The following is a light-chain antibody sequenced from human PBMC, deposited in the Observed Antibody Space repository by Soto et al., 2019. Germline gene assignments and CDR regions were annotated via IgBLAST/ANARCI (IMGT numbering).Light chain of an antibody. CDR2: GAS. CDR3: QQYVSSPLT. J-gene: IGKJ4*01. Sequence: EIVLTQSPGTLSLSPGERATLSCRASQSVSNNYVAWYKQKPGQAPRLVISGASSRATASPDRFSGSGSDTDFTLSISRLEPEDFAVYYCQQYVSSPLTFGGGTKVDIK. CDR1: QSVSNNY. V-gene: IGKV3-20*01.